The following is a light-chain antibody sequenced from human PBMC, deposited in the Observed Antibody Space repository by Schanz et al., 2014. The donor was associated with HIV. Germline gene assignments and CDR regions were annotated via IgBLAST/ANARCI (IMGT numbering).Light chain of an antibody. Sequence: IQMTQSPSTVSASVGDRVTITCRASQTIGRLLAWYQQRPGRAPNLLIYQASSLETGVPSRFSGRGSGTEFTLTISSLQPEDVATYYCQKYNSALFTFGPGTKVDLK. CDR1: QTIGRL. CDR3: QKYNSALFT. J-gene: IGKJ3*01. CDR2: QAS. V-gene: IGKV1-5*03.